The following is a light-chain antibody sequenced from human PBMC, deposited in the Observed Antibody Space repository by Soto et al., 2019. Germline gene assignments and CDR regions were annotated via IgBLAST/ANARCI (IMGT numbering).Light chain of an antibody. CDR3: QQYGGSPI. CDR1: QSVSSSY. J-gene: IGKJ2*01. CDR2: GAS. V-gene: IGKV3-20*01. Sequence: EIVLTQSPGTLSLSPGERASLSCRASQSVSSSYLAWYQQKPGQAPRLLISGASSRATGIPDRFSGSGSGTDFTLTISRLEPEDFAVYYCQQYGGSPIFGQGTKLEIK.